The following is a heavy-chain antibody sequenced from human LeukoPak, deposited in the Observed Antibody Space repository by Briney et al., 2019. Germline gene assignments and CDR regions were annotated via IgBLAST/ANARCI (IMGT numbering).Heavy chain of an antibody. V-gene: IGHV3-30-3*01. CDR1: GFTFSSHY. D-gene: IGHD5-24*01. J-gene: IGHJ4*02. CDR2: ISYDGSNK. CDR3: ARDLGDGYNPDY. Sequence: GGSLRLSCAASGFTFSSHYMHWVRQAPGKGLEWVAVISYDGSNKYYADSVKGRFTISRDNSKNTLYLQMNSLRAEDTAVYYCARDLGDGYNPDYWGQGTLVTVSS.